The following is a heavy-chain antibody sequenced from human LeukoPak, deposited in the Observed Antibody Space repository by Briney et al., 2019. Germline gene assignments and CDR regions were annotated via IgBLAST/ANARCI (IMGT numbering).Heavy chain of an antibody. Sequence: PGGSLRLSCAASGFTFSSYGMHWVRQAPGKGLEWVAVISYDGSNKYYADSVKGRFTISRDNSKNTLYLQMNSLRAEDTAVYYCARRCNLCSYGFDYWGQGTLVTVSS. J-gene: IGHJ4*02. CDR1: GFTFSSYG. D-gene: IGHD5-18*01. V-gene: IGHV3-30*03. CDR2: ISYDGSNK. CDR3: ARRCNLCSYGFDY.